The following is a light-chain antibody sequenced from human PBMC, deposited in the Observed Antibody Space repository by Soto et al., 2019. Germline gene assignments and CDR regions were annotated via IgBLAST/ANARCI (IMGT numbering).Light chain of an antibody. CDR1: QSISSW. V-gene: IGKV1-5*03. CDR3: QQYNSYPWT. Sequence: DIQMTQSPSTLSASVGDRVTITCRASQSISSWLAWYQQKPGKAPKLLIYKASSLDSGVPSRFSGSASGTESTLTISSLQPDDFAAYYCQQYNSYPWTFGQGTRMEIK. CDR2: KAS. J-gene: IGKJ1*01.